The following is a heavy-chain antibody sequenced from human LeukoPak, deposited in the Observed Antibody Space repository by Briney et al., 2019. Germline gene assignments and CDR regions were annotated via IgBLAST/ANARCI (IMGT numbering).Heavy chain of an antibody. Sequence: SETLSLTCTVSGGSISSYYWSWIRQPPGKGLEWIGYIYYSGSTNYNPSLKSRVTISVDTSKNQFSLNLTSVTAADTAVYYCARLKGEMITIRPYYHYYMDVWGKGTTVTVSS. D-gene: IGHD5-24*01. J-gene: IGHJ6*03. V-gene: IGHV4-59*01. CDR3: ARLKGEMITIRPYYHYYMDV. CDR1: GGSISSYY. CDR2: IYYSGST.